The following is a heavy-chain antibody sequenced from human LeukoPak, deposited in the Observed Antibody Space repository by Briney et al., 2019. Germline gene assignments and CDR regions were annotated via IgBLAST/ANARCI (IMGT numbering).Heavy chain of an antibody. V-gene: IGHV4-34*01. CDR1: GGSFGGYY. Sequence: SETLSLTCAVYGGSFGGYYWSWIRQPPGKGLEWIGEINHSGSTNYNPSLKSRVTISVDTSKNQFSLKLSSVTAADTAVYYCARAAQSEYSSSSTSVSYYYYYMDVWGKGTTVTVSS. CDR3: ARAAQSEYSSSSTSVSYYYYYMDV. CDR2: INHSGST. D-gene: IGHD6-6*01. J-gene: IGHJ6*03.